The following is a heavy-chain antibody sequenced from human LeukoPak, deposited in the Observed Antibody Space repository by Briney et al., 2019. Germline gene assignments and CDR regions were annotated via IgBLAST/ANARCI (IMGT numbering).Heavy chain of an antibody. D-gene: IGHD7-27*01. Sequence: ASVKVSCKASGFTFTDHYMHWVRQAPGQGLEWMGWINGRRGDTNYAQNFQDRVTMTRDTSTSTVYMELSRLTVDDTAVYYCARDHDWGVDYWGQGTLVTVSS. CDR3: ARDHDWGVDY. J-gene: IGHJ4*02. CDR2: INGRRGDT. V-gene: IGHV1-2*02. CDR1: GFTFTDHY.